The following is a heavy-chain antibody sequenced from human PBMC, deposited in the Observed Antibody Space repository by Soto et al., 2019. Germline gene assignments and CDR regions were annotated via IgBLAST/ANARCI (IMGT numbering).Heavy chain of an antibody. CDR2: ISSSGSTI. CDR3: ARVNEVPAVGTGFYYYDLDV. D-gene: IGHD6-13*01. J-gene: IGHJ6*02. Sequence: GGSLRLSCAASGFSFSNYEMNWVRQAPGRGLEWVSYISSSGSTIYYADSVRGRFTISRDNSKNSLYLQMNSLRAEDTALYYCARVNEVPAVGTGFYYYDLDVWGQGTTVTVSS. V-gene: IGHV3-48*03. CDR1: GFSFSNYE.